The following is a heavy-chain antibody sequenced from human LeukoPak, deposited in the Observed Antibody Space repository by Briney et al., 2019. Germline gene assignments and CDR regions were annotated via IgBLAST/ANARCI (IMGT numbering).Heavy chain of an antibody. J-gene: IGHJ4*02. CDR1: GDSITTTTYL. D-gene: IGHD1-26*01. Sequence: KPSETLSLICSVSGDSITTTTYLWGWVRQTPGKGPEWIGSVFFGGSTYYNPSLKSRVTVSVDTSTSQFSLRLTSVTAADTALYFCASHRGSTGFFDQWGQGTLVAVSS. CDR3: ASHRGSTGFFDQ. V-gene: IGHV4-39*01. CDR2: VFFGGST.